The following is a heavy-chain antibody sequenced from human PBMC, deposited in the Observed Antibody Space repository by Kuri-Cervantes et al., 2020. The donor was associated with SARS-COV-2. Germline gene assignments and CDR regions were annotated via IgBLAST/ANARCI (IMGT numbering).Heavy chain of an antibody. Sequence: ASVKLSCKASGYTFTDNQIHWVRQAPGQGLEYMGWITPKTGATHYAQNFQGRVTATRDTSISTAYMELSRLRLDDTAAFYCVRFRYYDSMRNASDIWGQGTMVTVSS. D-gene: IGHD3-22*01. CDR3: VRFRYYDSMRNASDI. CDR2: ITPKTGAT. J-gene: IGHJ3*02. CDR1: GYTFTDNQ. V-gene: IGHV1-2*02.